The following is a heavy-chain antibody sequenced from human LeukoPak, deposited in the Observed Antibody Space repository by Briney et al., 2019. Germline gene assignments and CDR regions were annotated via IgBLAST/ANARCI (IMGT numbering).Heavy chain of an antibody. CDR1: GGSISSYY. D-gene: IGHD6-19*01. CDR2: IYYSGST. CDR3: ASEKVAGSSGWYNSYYGMDV. Sequence: SETLSLTCTVSGGSISSYYWSWIRQPPGKGLEWIGYIYYSGSTNYNPSLKSRVTISVDTSKNQFSLKLSSVTAADTAVYYCASEKVAGSSGWYNSYYGMDVWGQGTTVTVSS. V-gene: IGHV4-59*01. J-gene: IGHJ6*02.